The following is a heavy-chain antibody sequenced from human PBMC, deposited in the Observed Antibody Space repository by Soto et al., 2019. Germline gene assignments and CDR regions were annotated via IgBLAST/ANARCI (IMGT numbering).Heavy chain of an antibody. V-gene: IGHV4-59*01. CDR2: VYNSGST. Sequence: SETLSLTCTVSGGSISSNYWTWIRQPPGKGLEWIGYVYNSGSTSYNPSLKSRVTISEDTSKGQFSLKVNSMTAADTAVYYCARYRREAVAGYTLDNWGQGILVTVSS. D-gene: IGHD6-13*01. CDR1: GGSISSNY. CDR3: ARYRREAVAGYTLDN. J-gene: IGHJ4*02.